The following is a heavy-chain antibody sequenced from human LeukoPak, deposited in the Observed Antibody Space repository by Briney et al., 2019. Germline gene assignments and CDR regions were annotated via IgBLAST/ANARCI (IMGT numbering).Heavy chain of an antibody. Sequence: GGSLRLSCAASGFTFSSYAMHWVRQAPGKGLEWVAVISYDGSNKYYADSVKGRFTISRDNSKNTLYLQMNSLRAEDTAVYYCARTSGDYWYFDLWGRGTLVTVSS. CDR3: ARTSGDYWYFDL. J-gene: IGHJ2*01. CDR1: GFTFSSYA. D-gene: IGHD6-19*01. V-gene: IGHV3-30-3*01. CDR2: ISYDGSNK.